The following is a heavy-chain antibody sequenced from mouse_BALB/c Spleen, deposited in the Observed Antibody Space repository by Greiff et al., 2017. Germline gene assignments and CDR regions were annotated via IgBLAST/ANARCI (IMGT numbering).Heavy chain of an antibody. CDR2: ISSGGST. D-gene: IGHD1-1*01. CDR3: ARVLGWYCDV. CDR1: GFTFSSYA. V-gene: IGHV5-6-5*01. J-gene: IGHJ1*01. Sequence: EVKLMESGGGLVKPGGSLKLSCAASGFTFSSYAMSWVRQTPEKRLEWVASISSGGSTYYPDSVKGRFTISRDNARNFLYLQMSRLRSEDSAMYYCARVLGWYCDVWGAGTTVTVSS.